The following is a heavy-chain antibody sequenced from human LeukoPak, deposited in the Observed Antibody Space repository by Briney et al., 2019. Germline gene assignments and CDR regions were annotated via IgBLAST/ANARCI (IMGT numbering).Heavy chain of an antibody. D-gene: IGHD6-19*01. V-gene: IGHV4-61*02. CDR3: ARDPTGRYSSKGHMDV. J-gene: IGHJ6*03. CDR2: IHSSGRA. Sequence: SETLSLTCTVSGDSISSGPYYWSWIRQPAGRGLERIERIHSSGRANYNPSLKSRVTISLDTSNNQISLKVSYVTAADTAMYYGARDPTGRYSSKGHMDVWGKGTTVTISS. CDR1: GDSISSGPYY.